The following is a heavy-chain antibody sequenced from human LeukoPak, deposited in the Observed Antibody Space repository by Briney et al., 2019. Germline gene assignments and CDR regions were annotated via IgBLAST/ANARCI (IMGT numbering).Heavy chain of an antibody. Sequence: ASVKVSCKASGGTFSSYAISWVRQAPGQGLEWMGRIIPIFGTANYAQKFQGRVTITTDESTSTAYMELSSLRSEDTAVYYYAREEVTVTTKPFDYWGQGTLVTVSS. CDR1: GGTFSSYA. J-gene: IGHJ4*02. CDR3: AREEVTVTTKPFDY. V-gene: IGHV1-69*05. CDR2: IIPIFGTA. D-gene: IGHD4-17*01.